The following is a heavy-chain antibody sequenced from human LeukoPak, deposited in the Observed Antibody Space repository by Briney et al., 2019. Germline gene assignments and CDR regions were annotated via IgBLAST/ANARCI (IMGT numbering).Heavy chain of an antibody. CDR3: ARRREQWLWASYYFDY. CDR1: GGSISSGGYS. J-gene: IGHJ4*02. Sequence: SETLSLTCAVSGGSISSGGYSWSWIRQPPGKGLEWIGYIYHSGSTYYNPSLKSRVTISVDTSKNQFSLKLSSVTAADTAVYYCARRREQWLWASYYFDYWGQGTLVTVSS. D-gene: IGHD6-19*01. V-gene: IGHV4-30-2*03. CDR2: IYHSGST.